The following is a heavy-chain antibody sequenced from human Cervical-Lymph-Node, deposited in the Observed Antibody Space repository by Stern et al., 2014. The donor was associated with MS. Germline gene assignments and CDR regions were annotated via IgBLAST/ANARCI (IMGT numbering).Heavy chain of an antibody. CDR1: GGSISSYY. V-gene: IGHV4-59*01. CDR3: ARVLKSESSSWYVLFDY. Sequence: VQLVESGPGLVKPSETLSLTCTVSGGSISSYYWSWIRQPPGKGLEWIGYIYYSGSTSYNPSLKSRVTISVDTSKNQFSLKLSSVTAADTAVYYCARVLKSESSSWYVLFDYWGQGTLVTVSS. D-gene: IGHD6-13*01. J-gene: IGHJ4*02. CDR2: IYYSGST.